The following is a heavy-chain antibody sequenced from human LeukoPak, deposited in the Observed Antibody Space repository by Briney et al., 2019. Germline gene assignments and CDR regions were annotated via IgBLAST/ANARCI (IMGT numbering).Heavy chain of an antibody. D-gene: IGHD1-1*01. CDR1: GLTFSSYN. V-gene: IGHV3-21*01. Sequence: PGGSLRLSCAASGLTFSSYNMNWVRQAPGKGLEWVSSISRSSTYISYADSVKGRFTISRDNAKNSLYLQMNSLRAEDTAVYYCARLETTPYYFDYWGQGTLVTASS. J-gene: IGHJ4*02. CDR3: ARLETTPYYFDY. CDR2: ISRSSTYI.